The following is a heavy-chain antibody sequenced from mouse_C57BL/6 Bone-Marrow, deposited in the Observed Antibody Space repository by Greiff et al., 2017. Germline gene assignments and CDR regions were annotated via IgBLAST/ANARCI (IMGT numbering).Heavy chain of an antibody. J-gene: IGHJ2*01. V-gene: IGHV14-2*01. CDR2: IDPEDGET. CDR3: TSKAHSDQVVDY. CDR1: GFNFKDYY. Sequence: EVQLQQSGAELVKPGASVKLSCTASGFNFKDYYMHWVKQRTEQGLEWIGRIDPEDGETKYAPKFQGKATITADTSSNTAYLQLSSLTSEDTAVYYCTSKAHSDQVVDYWGQGTTVTVSS. D-gene: IGHD3-1*01.